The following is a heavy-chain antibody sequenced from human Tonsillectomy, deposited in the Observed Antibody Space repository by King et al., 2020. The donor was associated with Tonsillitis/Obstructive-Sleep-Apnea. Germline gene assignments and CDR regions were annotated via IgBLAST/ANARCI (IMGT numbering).Heavy chain of an antibody. CDR3: ARFKDPNYYYMDV. J-gene: IGHJ6*03. V-gene: IGHV4-39*01. CDR2: IYYSGGT. CDR1: GDSIIRSSYY. Sequence: LQLQESGPGLVKPSETLSLTCTVSGDSIIRSSYYWGWIRQPPGKGLECIGSIYYSGGTYYNPSLKSRVTISVDMSRNQFSLKLSSVTAADTAVYYCARFKDPNYYYMDVWGKGTTVTVSS.